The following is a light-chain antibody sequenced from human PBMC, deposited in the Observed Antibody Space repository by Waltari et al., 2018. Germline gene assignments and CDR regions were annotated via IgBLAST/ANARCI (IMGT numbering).Light chain of an antibody. J-gene: IGKJ4*01. Sequence: DIQMTQSPSTLSASVVARVTMTCRASQRIDRWLAWYQQKPGKAPRVIIYESSSLENGVPSRFSGSGFGTEFTLTINNVQPDDFATYYCQQYHSDLLSFGGGTRVEIK. CDR1: QRIDRW. V-gene: IGKV1-5*03. CDR3: QQYHSDLLS. CDR2: ESS.